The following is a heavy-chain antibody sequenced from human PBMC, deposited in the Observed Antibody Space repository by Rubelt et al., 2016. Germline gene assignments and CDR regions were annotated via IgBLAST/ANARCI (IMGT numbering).Heavy chain of an antibody. CDR2: INHSGST. CDR1: GGSFSGYY. Sequence: QVQLQQWGAGLLKPSETLSLTCAVYGGSFSGYYWSWIRQPPGKGLEWIGEINHSGSTNYKPSRKSRVTISVDTSKNQFSLKLSSVTAADTAVYYCARGRGTTVDAFDIWGQGTMVTVSS. D-gene: IGHD1-7*01. J-gene: IGHJ3*02. CDR3: ARGRGTTVDAFDI. V-gene: IGHV4-34*01.